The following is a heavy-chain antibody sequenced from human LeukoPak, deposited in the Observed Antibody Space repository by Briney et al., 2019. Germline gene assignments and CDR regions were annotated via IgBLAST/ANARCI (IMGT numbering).Heavy chain of an antibody. D-gene: IGHD2-2*01. CDR1: GGAFNSYA. CDR3: ARVIQLPNEYFQH. Sequence: SVKVSCKASGGAFNSYAISWVRQAPGQGLEWMGGIIPIFGTANYAQKFQGRVTITADESTSTAYMELSSLRSEDTAVFYCARVIQLPNEYFQHWGQGTLVTVSS. V-gene: IGHV1-69*13. J-gene: IGHJ1*01. CDR2: IIPIFGTA.